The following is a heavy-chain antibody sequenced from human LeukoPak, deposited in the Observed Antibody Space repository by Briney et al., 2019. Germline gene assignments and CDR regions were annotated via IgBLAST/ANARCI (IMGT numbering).Heavy chain of an antibody. V-gene: IGHV4-30-2*01. Sequence: QLQLQESGSGLVKPSQTLSLTCTVSGGSISSGGFSWSWIRQPPGKGLEWIGYIYQSGSTYYNPSLKSRVTISVDRSKNQFSLKLISVTAADTAVYYCARSYSGFDNSFDYWGQGTLVAVSS. CDR2: IYQSGST. J-gene: IGHJ4*02. CDR1: GGSISSGGFS. CDR3: ARSYSGFDNSFDY. D-gene: IGHD5-12*01.